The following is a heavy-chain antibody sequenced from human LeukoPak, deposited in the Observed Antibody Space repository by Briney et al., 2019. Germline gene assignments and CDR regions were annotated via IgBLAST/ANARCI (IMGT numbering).Heavy chain of an antibody. CDR3: ARRKIGYCSGGSCCSGYFDY. CDR2: INHSGST. V-gene: IGHV4-34*01. Sequence: SETLSLTCAVYGGSFSGYYWSWIRQPPGKGLEWIGEINHSGSTNYNPSLKSRVTISVDTSKNQFSLKLSSVTAADTAVYYCARRKIGYCSGGSCCSGYFDYWGQGTLVTVSS. CDR1: GGSFSGYY. J-gene: IGHJ4*02. D-gene: IGHD2-15*01.